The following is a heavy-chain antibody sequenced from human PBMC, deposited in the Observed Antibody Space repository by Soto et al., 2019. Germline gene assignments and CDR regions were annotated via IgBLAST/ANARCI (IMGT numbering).Heavy chain of an antibody. V-gene: IGHV3-15*01. CDR1: GFTFSNAW. J-gene: IGHJ4*02. Sequence: GGSLRLSCAASGFTFSNAWMSWVRQAPGKGLEWVGRIKSKTDGGTTDYAAPVKGRFTISRDDSKNTLYLQMNSLKTEDTAAYYCTTGPPRPRRIMITFGGVIVNDYWGQGTLVTVSS. D-gene: IGHD3-16*02. CDR3: TTGPPRPRRIMITFGGVIVNDY. CDR2: IKSKTDGGTT.